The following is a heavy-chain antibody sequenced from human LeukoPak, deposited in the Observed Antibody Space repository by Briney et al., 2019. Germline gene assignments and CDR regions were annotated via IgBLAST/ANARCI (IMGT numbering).Heavy chain of an antibody. CDR2: ISSSSSTI. CDR1: GLTFSSYS. Sequence: GGSLRLSCAASGLTFSSYSMNWVRLAPGKGLEWVSYISSSSSTIYYADSVKGRFTISRDNAKNSLYLQMNSLRAEDTAVYYCARGRYYMDVWGKGTTVTVSS. CDR3: ARGRYYMDV. J-gene: IGHJ6*03. V-gene: IGHV3-48*01.